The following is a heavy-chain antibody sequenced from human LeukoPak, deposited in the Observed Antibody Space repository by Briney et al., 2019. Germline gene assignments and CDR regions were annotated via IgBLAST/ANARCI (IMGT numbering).Heavy chain of an antibody. Sequence: PSETLSLTCTVSGGSISSYYWSWIRQPPGKGLEWIGYIYYSGSTNYNPSLESRVTISVDTSKNQFSLKLSSVTAADTAVYYCARFGAYSGYDYGPGQDTPTDDYYYYYGMDVWGQGTTVTVSS. CDR3: ARFGAYSGYDYGPGQDTPTDDYYYYYGMDV. J-gene: IGHJ6*02. D-gene: IGHD5-12*01. V-gene: IGHV4-59*01. CDR2: IYYSGST. CDR1: GGSISSYY.